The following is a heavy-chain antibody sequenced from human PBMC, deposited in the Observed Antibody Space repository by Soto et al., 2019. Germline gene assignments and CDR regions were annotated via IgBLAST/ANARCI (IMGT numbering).Heavy chain of an antibody. CDR1: GFTFSSYA. CDR2: ISYDGSNK. Sequence: QVQLVESGGGVVQPGRSLRLSCAASGFTFSSYAMHWVRQAPGKGLEWVAVISYDGSNKYYADSVKGRFTISRDNSKNTLYLQMNSLRAEDTAVYYCARDHYDILTGSRAHAFDIWGQGTMVTVSS. D-gene: IGHD3-9*01. CDR3: ARDHYDILTGSRAHAFDI. J-gene: IGHJ3*02. V-gene: IGHV3-30-3*01.